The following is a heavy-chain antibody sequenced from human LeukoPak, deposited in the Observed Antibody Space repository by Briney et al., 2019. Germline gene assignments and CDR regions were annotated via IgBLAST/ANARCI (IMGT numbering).Heavy chain of an antibody. CDR2: INHSGST. CDR1: GGSFSGYY. J-gene: IGHJ4*02. Sequence: PETLSLTCAVYGGSFSGYYWSWIRQPPGKGLEWIGEINHSGSTNYNPSLKSRVTISVDTSKNQFSLKLSSVTAADTAVYYWASGASCGGDCYHLDYWGQGTLVTVSS. CDR3: ASGASCGGDCYHLDY. D-gene: IGHD2-21*02. V-gene: IGHV4-34*01.